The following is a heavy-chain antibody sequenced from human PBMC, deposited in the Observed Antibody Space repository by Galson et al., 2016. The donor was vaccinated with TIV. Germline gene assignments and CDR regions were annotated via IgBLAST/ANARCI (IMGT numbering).Heavy chain of an antibody. J-gene: IGHJ5*02. V-gene: IGHV1-69*01. CDR2: IVPMFGTT. Sequence: VRQAPGQGLEWMGGIVPMFGTTNYAQKFQGRVTISADESTTTAYLELSSLRSEDTAVYYCARGRGIHDSSGHFLFDHWGQGTLVTVSS. CDR3: ARGRGIHDSSGHFLFDH. D-gene: IGHD3-22*01.